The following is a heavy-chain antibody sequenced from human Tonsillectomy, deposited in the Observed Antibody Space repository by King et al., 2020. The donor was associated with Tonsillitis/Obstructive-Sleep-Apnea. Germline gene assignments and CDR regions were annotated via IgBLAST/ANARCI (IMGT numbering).Heavy chain of an antibody. D-gene: IGHD4-17*01. J-gene: IGHJ2*01. Sequence: QLVQSGAEVKKPGESLKISCKGSGYSFTSYWIGWVRQMPGKGLEWMGIIYPGDSDTRYSPSFQGQVTISADKSISTAYLQWSSLKASDTAMYYCARRTNLYGDFREREYWYFDLWGRGTLVTVSS. CDR1: GYSFTSYW. V-gene: IGHV5-51*01. CDR2: IYPGDSDT. CDR3: ARRTNLYGDFREREYWYFDL.